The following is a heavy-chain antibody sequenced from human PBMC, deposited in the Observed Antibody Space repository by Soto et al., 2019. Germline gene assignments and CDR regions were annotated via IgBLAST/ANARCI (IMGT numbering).Heavy chain of an antibody. D-gene: IGHD5-18*01. J-gene: IGHJ4*02. V-gene: IGHV4-30-2*01. Sequence: QLQLQESGSGLVTPSHTLSLTCTVSGGSISNSAYSWSWIRQPPGKGLEWIGYIYPSGIPFYNPSLRSRVTISIDRSNAQFSLNLKSVAAADTAVYYCARERGGYGLFDSWGQGTLVTVSS. CDR3: ARERGGYGLFDS. CDR2: IYPSGIP. CDR1: GGSISNSAYS.